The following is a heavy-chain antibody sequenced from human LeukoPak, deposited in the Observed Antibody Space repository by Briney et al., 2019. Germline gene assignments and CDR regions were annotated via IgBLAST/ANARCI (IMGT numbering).Heavy chain of an antibody. V-gene: IGHV3-74*01. CDR2: INSDGSST. CDR3: ARDPRMVTGMDV. D-gene: IGHD5-18*01. J-gene: IGHJ6*04. CDR1: GFTFSSYW. Sequence: PGGSLRLYCAASGFTFSSYWMHWGRQAPGKGLVWVSRINSDGSSTSYADSVKGRFTISRDNAKNTLYLQMNSLRAEDTAVYYCARDPRMVTGMDVWGKGTTVTVSS.